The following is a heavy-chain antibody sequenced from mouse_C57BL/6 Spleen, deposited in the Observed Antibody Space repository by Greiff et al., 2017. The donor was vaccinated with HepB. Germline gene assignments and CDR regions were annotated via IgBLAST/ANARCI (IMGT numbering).Heavy chain of an antibody. J-gene: IGHJ4*01. Sequence: QVQLKESGPGLVQPSQSLSITCTVSGFSLTSYGVHWVRQSPGKGLEWLGVIWSGGSTDYNAAFISRLSISKDNSKSQVFFKMNSLQADDTAIYYCARNGPAAMDYWGQGTSVTVSS. V-gene: IGHV2-2*01. CDR3: ARNGPAAMDY. CDR1: GFSLTSYG. CDR2: IWSGGST.